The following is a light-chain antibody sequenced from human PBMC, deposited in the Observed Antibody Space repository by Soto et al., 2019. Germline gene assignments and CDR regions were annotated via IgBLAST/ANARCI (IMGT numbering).Light chain of an antibody. CDR3: AAWDDSLNGCV. J-gene: IGLJ1*01. Sequence: QSVLTQPTSVSGSPGQSITISCTGNHNDIGTYDYVSWYQQHPGRAPRLLIYSDNQRPSGVPDRFSASKSGASASLAISGLQSEDEAYFYCAAWDDSLNGCVFGTGTKSPS. CDR2: SDN. V-gene: IGLV2-14*03. CDR1: HNDIGTYDY.